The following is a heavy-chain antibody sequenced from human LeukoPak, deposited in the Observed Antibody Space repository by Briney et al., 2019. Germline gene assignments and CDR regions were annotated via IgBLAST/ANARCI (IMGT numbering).Heavy chain of an antibody. CDR1: GFTFSSYN. CDR2: ISSDTSYI. CDR3: ARDTSTVTNREFDY. J-gene: IGHJ4*02. Sequence: RTGGSLRLSCAASGFTFSSYNMNWVRQAPGKGLEWVSLISSDTSYIHYADSVKGRCTISRDNAKNSVFLQMNSLRAEDTAVYYCARDTSTVTNREFDYWGQGTLVTVSS. D-gene: IGHD4-17*01. V-gene: IGHV3-21*01.